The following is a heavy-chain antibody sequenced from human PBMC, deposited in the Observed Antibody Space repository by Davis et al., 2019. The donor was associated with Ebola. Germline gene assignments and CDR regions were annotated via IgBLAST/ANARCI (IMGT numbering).Heavy chain of an antibody. CDR2: IKSDGSSA. CDR3: AKVGGENY. CDR1: GFTFSDYY. D-gene: IGHD2-21*01. J-gene: IGHJ4*02. Sequence: GESLKISCAASGFTFSDYYMTWVRQAPGKGLVWVSCIKSDGSSAKYADSVKGRFTISRDNAKNSLSLQMNSLRPEDTALYYCAKVGGENYWGQGTPVTVSS. V-gene: IGHV3-74*03.